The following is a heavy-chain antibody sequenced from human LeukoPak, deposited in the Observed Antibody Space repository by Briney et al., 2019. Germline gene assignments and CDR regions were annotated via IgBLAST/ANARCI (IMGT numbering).Heavy chain of an antibody. Sequence: GASVKVSCKASGYTFTGYYMHWVRQAPGQGLEWMGWINPNSGGTNYAQKFQGRVTMTRDTSISTAYMELSRLRSDDTAVYYCARSRKAVPAAPQYWGQGTLVTASS. D-gene: IGHD2-2*01. CDR3: ARSRKAVPAAPQY. CDR2: INPNSGGT. V-gene: IGHV1-2*02. J-gene: IGHJ4*02. CDR1: GYTFTGYY.